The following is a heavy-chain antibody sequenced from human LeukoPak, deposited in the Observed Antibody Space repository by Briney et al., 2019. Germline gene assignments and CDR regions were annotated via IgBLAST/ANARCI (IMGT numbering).Heavy chain of an antibody. V-gene: IGHV3-74*01. Sequence: PGGSLRLSCAASGFTVSSNYMSWVRQAPGKGLVWVSRINSDGSSTSYADSVKGRFTISRDNAKNTLYLQMNSLRAEDTAVYYCARLKYSSSWYNWFDPWGQGTLVTVSS. CDR2: INSDGSST. J-gene: IGHJ5*02. CDR3: ARLKYSSSWYNWFDP. CDR1: GFTVSSNY. D-gene: IGHD6-13*01.